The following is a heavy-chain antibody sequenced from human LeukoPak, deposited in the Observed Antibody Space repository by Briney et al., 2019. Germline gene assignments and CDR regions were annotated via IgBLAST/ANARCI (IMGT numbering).Heavy chain of an antibody. CDR2: INQDGSEK. Sequence: GGSLRLSCAASRFTFSNYWMSWVRQAPGKGLEWVANINQDGSEKYYVDSVRGRFSISRDNAKNSLYLQMNSLRAEDTAVYYCSKSKGPVAGLLDYWGQGTLVTVSS. CDR3: SKSKGPVAGLLDY. D-gene: IGHD6-19*01. CDR1: RFTFSNYW. V-gene: IGHV3-7*05. J-gene: IGHJ4*02.